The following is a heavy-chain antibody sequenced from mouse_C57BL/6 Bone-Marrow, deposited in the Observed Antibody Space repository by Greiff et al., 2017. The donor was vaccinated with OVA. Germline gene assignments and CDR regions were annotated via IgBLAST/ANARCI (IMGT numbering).Heavy chain of an antibody. V-gene: IGHV1-81*01. CDR2: IYPRSGNT. D-gene: IGHD1-1*01. J-gene: IGHJ2*01. CDR1: GYTFTSYG. Sequence: VKLKESGAELARPGASVKLSCKASGYTFTSYGISWVKQRTGQGLEWIGEIYPRSGNTYYNEKFKGKATLTADKSSSTAYMELRSLTSEDSAVYFCARDLFITTVVALDYWGQGTTLTVSS. CDR3: ARDLFITTVVALDY.